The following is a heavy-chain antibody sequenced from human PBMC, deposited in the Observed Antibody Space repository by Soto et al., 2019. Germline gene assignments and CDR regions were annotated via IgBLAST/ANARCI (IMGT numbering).Heavy chain of an antibody. CDR1: GGSINNGYW. CDR3: AYSSGWWRLDV. CDR2: KHHSGST. V-gene: IGHV4-4*02. Sequence: QVHLQESGPGLVKPSGTLSLTCGVSGGSINNGYWWTWVRQPPGKGLEWIGEKHHSGSTNYNLSLNSRVSISLYKSKNQFSLILSSVTAADTAVYYCAYSSGWWRLDVWGQGTTVTVSS. J-gene: IGHJ6*02. D-gene: IGHD6-19*01.